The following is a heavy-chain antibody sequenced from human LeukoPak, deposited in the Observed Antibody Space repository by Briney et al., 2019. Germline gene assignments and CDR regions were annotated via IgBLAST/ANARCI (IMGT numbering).Heavy chain of an antibody. CDR3: AKVSYDSSGFYYYHSGYFDY. J-gene: IGHJ4*02. D-gene: IGHD3-22*01. V-gene: IGHV3-53*01. CDR2: IYSGGST. CDR1: GFTVSSNY. Sequence: GGSLRLSCAASGFTVSSNYMSWVRQAPGKGLEWVSVIYSGGSTYYADSVKGRFTISRDNSKNTLYLQMNSLRAEDTAVYYCAKVSYDSSGFYYYHSGYFDYWGQGTLVTVSS.